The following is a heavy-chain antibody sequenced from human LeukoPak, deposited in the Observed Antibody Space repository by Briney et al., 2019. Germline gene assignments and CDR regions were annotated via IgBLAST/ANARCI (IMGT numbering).Heavy chain of an antibody. CDR3: ARANSSGWYYFDY. J-gene: IGHJ4*02. CDR2: INHSGST. V-gene: IGHV4-34*01. Sequence: SETLSLTCAVYGGSFSDYYWSWIRKPPGKGLEWIGEINHSGSTNYNPSLKSRVTISVDTSKNQFSLKLSSVTAADTAVYYCARANSSGWYYFDYWGQGTLVTVSS. D-gene: IGHD6-19*01. CDR1: GGSFSDYY.